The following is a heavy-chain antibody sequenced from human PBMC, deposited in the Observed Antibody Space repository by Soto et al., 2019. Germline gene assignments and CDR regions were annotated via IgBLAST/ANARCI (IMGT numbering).Heavy chain of an antibody. J-gene: IGHJ6*02. CDR3: ARGSSFTMVRAVIVPGYYYYYGMDV. CDR2: INHSGST. V-gene: IGHV4-34*01. D-gene: IGHD3-10*01. CDR1: GGSFSGYY. Sequence: SETLSLTCAVYGGSFSGYYWSWIRQPPGKGLEWIGEINHSGSTNYNPSLKSRVTISVDTSKNQFSLKLSSVTAADTAVYYCARGSSFTMVRAVIVPGYYYYYGMDVWGQGTTVTVSS.